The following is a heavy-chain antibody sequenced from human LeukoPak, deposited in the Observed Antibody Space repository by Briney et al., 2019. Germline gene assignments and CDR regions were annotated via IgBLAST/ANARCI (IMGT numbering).Heavy chain of an antibody. J-gene: IGHJ4*02. D-gene: IGHD2-15*01. CDR3: ASGGMGARKFYSDPFHY. CDR2: LYSRGST. Sequence: GVSLRLSCAASGFTVSTNYMSWVRQAQEKGLEWASILYSRGSTYYAHSVKGRFTISRDDSKNTLYLQMNSLRAEDTAVYYCASGGMGARKFYSDPFHYWGQGTLVTVSS. CDR1: GFTVSTNY. V-gene: IGHV3-53*01.